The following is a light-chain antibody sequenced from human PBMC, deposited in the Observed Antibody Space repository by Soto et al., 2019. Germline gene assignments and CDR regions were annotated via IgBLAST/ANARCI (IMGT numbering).Light chain of an antibody. CDR1: QSVSSY. CDR2: GAS. Sequence: EIVLTQSPATLSLSPGERATLSCRASQSVSSYLAWYQQKPGQAPRLLIYGASNRATGIPARFSGSGSGTDFTLNISSLEPEDFAVYYCQQRTNWPPPITFGQGTRLEI. V-gene: IGKV3-11*01. J-gene: IGKJ5*01. CDR3: QQRTNWPPPIT.